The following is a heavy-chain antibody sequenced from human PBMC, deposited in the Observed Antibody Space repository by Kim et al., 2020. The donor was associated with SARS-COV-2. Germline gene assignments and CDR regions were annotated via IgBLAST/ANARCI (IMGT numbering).Heavy chain of an antibody. D-gene: IGHD3-10*01. V-gene: IGHV4-30-4*01. J-gene: IGHJ4*02. Sequence: SETLSLTCTVSGGSISSGDYYWSWIRQPPGKDLEWIGYIYYSGSTYYNPSLRSRVTISVDTSKNQFSLRLSSVTAADTAVYYCARDQIGKPFDSWGQVT. CDR2: IYYSGST. CDR3: ARDQIGKPFDS. CDR1: GGSISSGDYY.